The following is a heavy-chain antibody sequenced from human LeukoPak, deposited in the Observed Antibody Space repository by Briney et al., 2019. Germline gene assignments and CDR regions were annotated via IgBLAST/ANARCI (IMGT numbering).Heavy chain of an antibody. V-gene: IGHV3-21*04. Sequence: GGSLRLSCAASGFTFSTYSMNWVRQAPGKGLEWVSFIDTSAKYIYYGESMKGRFTISRDNAKNSLYLQMNSLRAEDTAVYYCARGRIAVAGTVFDYWGQGTLVTVSP. CDR3: ARGRIAVAGTVFDY. J-gene: IGHJ4*02. CDR2: IDTSAKYI. CDR1: GFTFSTYS. D-gene: IGHD6-19*01.